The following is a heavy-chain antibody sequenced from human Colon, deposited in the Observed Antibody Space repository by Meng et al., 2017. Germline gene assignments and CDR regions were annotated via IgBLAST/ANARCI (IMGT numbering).Heavy chain of an antibody. CDR3: ARGVRDGYIPSDY. Sequence: EVQLVESGGGLVQAGGSLRLSCAVSGFTFSSDWMHWVRQGPGKGLVWVSRINSDGSTTSYADSVKGRFTISRDNAKDTLYLQMNSLRAEDTAVYYCARGVRDGYIPSDYWGQGTLVTVSS. CDR2: INSDGSTT. V-gene: IGHV3-74*01. J-gene: IGHJ4*02. D-gene: IGHD5-24*01. CDR1: GFTFSSDW.